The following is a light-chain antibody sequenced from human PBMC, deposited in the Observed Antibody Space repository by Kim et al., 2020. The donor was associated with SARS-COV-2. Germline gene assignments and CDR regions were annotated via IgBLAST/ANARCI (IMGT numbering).Light chain of an antibody. CDR2: EDN. J-gene: IGLJ3*02. V-gene: IGLV6-57*03. CDR3: QSYDSTNWV. CDR1: SGSIASYY. Sequence: GKTVTISYTRSSGSIASYYVQWYQQRPAGAPTTVIYEDNQRPSGVPDRFSGSIDSSSNSAFLTISALKTEDEADYYCQSYDSTNWVFGGGTQLTVL.